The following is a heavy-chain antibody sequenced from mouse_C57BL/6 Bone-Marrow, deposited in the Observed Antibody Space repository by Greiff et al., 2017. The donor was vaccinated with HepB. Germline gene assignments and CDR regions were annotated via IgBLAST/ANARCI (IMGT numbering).Heavy chain of an antibody. V-gene: IGHV14-4*01. J-gene: IGHJ3*01. CDR2: IDPENGDT. CDR3: ARLGPFAY. D-gene: IGHD4-1*01. CDR1: GFNIKDDY. Sequence: VQLQQSGAELVRPGASVKLSCTASGFNIKDDYMHWVKQRPEQGLEWIGWIDPENGDTEYASKFQGKATITADTSSNTAYLQLSSLTSEDTAIYYCARLGPFAYWGQGTLVTVSA.